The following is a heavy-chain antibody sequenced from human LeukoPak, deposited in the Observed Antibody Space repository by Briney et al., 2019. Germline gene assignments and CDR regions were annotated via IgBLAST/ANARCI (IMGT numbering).Heavy chain of an antibody. CDR2: IYYSGST. J-gene: IGHJ6*02. CDR1: GGSISSYY. CDR3: ARDNWNYGSSMDV. D-gene: IGHD1-7*01. V-gene: IGHV4-59*01. Sequence: SETLSLTCAVSGGSISSYYWSWIRQPPGKGLEWIGYIYYSGSTNYNPSLKSRVTISVDTSKNQFSLKLSSVTAADTAVYYCARDNWNYGSSMDVWGQGTTVTVSS.